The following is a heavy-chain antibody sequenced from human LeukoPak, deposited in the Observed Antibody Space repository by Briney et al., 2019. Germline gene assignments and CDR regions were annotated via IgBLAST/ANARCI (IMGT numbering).Heavy chain of an antibody. V-gene: IGHV3-7*01. J-gene: IGHJ5*02. D-gene: IGHD6-6*01. CDR3: AGYSRSSGWSDP. CDR2: IKQDGSEK. Sequence: GGSLRLSCAASGFTLSSYWMSWVRQAPGKGLEWVANIKQDGSEKDYVDSVKGRFTISRDNAKNSLYLQMNSLRAEDTAVYYCAGYSRSSGWSDPWGQGTLVTVSS. CDR1: GFTLSSYW.